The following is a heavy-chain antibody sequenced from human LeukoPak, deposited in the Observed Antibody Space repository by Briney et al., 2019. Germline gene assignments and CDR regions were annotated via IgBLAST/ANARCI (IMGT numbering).Heavy chain of an antibody. CDR1: GFTFSHYS. J-gene: IGHJ4*02. V-gene: IGHV3-23*01. D-gene: IGHD3-16*01. CDR2: VSATGDKT. Sequence: AGGSLRLSCSASGFTFSHYSMSWVRQAPGKGLEWVSTVSATGDKTYYADSVQGRFTISRDTSKNTLYLQMSDLRAEDTAIYYCAKDDTMITPSDFDYRGQGTLVTVSS. CDR3: AKDDTMITPSDFDY.